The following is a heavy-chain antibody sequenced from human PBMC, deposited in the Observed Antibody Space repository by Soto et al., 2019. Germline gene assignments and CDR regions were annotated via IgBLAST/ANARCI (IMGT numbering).Heavy chain of an antibody. Sequence: QVQLVESGGGVVQPGRSLRLSCEASGFTFSNYGMHWVRQAPGKGLEWVAVIWNDGSSSYYADSVKGRFTVSRDNSKNSLFLQMNNVRDEDTAVYYCARPDLVAAIGAALDYWGQGTLVTVSS. V-gene: IGHV3-33*01. D-gene: IGHD5-12*01. CDR1: GFTFSNYG. J-gene: IGHJ4*02. CDR2: IWNDGSSS. CDR3: ARPDLVAAIGAALDY.